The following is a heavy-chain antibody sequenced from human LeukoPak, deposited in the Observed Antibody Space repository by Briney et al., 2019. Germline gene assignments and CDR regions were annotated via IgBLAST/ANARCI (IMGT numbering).Heavy chain of an antibody. Sequence: ASVKVSCKASGYTFTSYGISWVRQAPGQGLEWMGWISAYNGNTNYAQKFQGRVTMTRDTSISTAYMELSRLRSDDTAVYYCAQYYYDSSGYFSGNDYWGQGTLVTVSS. CDR2: ISAYNGNT. CDR3: AQYYYDSSGYFSGNDY. J-gene: IGHJ4*02. V-gene: IGHV1-18*01. CDR1: GYTFTSYG. D-gene: IGHD3-22*01.